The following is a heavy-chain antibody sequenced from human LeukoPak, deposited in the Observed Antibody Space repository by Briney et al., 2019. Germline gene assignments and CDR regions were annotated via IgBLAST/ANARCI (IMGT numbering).Heavy chain of an antibody. CDR2: IYWDDDK. CDR3: AHRGTMVVIDAFDI. Sequence: SGPTLVNPTQTLTLTCTFSGFSLSTSGVGVGWIRQPPGKALALLALIYWDDDKRYSPSLKSRLTITKDTSENPVVLKMTNRDPVDTATYYWAHRGTMVVIDAFDIWGQGTMVTVSS. V-gene: IGHV2-5*02. CDR1: GFSLSTSGVG. D-gene: IGHD4-23*01. J-gene: IGHJ3*02.